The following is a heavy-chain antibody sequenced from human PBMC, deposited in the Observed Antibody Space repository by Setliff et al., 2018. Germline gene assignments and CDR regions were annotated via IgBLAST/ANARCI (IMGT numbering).Heavy chain of an antibody. J-gene: IGHJ4*02. CDR1: GGSISSYY. V-gene: IGHV4-59*12. CDR2: IYYSGST. D-gene: IGHD6-19*01. Sequence: SETLSLTCTVSGGSISSYYWSWIRQPPGKGLEWIGYIYYSGSTNYNPSLKSRVTISVDTSKNQFSLKLSSVTAADTAVYYCARDLGYSSGWVGGYWGQGTLVTVSS. CDR3: ARDLGYSSGWVGGY.